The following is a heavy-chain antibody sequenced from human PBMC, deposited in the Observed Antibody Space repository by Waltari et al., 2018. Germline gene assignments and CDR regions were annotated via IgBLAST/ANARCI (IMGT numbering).Heavy chain of an antibody. D-gene: IGHD3-10*01. CDR2: ISGSGVRT. V-gene: IGHV3-23*01. Sequence: EVHLLESGGDLVQPGGSLRLSCAASGFSFSSYAMTWVRQAPGKGLEWVSVISGSGVRTDYADSVKGRFSVTRDNFKSPLYLQMNSLRAEDTAVYYCARHTLDDYGGWDDYWGQGTLVTVSS. J-gene: IGHJ4*02. CDR3: ARHTLDDYGGWDDY. CDR1: GFSFSSYA.